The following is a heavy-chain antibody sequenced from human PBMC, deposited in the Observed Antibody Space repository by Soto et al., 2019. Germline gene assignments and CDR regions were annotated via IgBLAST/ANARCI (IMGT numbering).Heavy chain of an antibody. CDR1: GGSFSGYY. CDR3: ARGQKGYSSSWYVD. CDR2: INHVGGT. J-gene: IGHJ4*02. D-gene: IGHD6-13*01. Sequence: QVQLQQWGAGLLKPSETLSLTCAVYGGSFSGYYWSWIRQPPGKGLKWIGEINHVGGTNYNPSLKSRLTISVDTSKNQFSLKVNSVTAADTAVYYCARGQKGYSSSWYVDWGQGTPVTVSS. V-gene: IGHV4-34*01.